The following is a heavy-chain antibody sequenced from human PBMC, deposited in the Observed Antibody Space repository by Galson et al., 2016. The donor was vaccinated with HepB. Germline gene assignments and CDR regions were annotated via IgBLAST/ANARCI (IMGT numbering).Heavy chain of an antibody. CDR3: ASGAFLSFGESSGNFDN. CDR1: GYSLTAYT. CDR2: INGVNGNT. J-gene: IGHJ4*02. Sequence: SVKVSCKASGYSLTAYTMHWVRQSPGQRLEWMGWINGVNGNTKYSQTFQGRVTITSDTSASSAYMELSSLRSEDTAVYYCASGAFLSFGESSGNFDNWGQGTLVTVSS. V-gene: IGHV1-3*01. D-gene: IGHD3-10*01.